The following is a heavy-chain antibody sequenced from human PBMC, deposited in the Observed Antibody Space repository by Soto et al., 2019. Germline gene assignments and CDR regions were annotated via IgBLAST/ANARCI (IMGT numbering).Heavy chain of an antibody. CDR2: ISSSGSTI. J-gene: IGHJ4*02. V-gene: IGHV3-11*01. CDR1: GFTFSDDY. Sequence: GGSLRLSCAASGFTFSDDYMSWIRQAPGKGLEWVSYISSSGSTIYYADSVKGRLTISRDNAKNSLYLQMNSLRAEDTAVYYCARDLDVLRYFDWSRGPGFDYWGQGTLVTVSS. D-gene: IGHD3-9*01. CDR3: ARDLDVLRYFDWSRGPGFDY.